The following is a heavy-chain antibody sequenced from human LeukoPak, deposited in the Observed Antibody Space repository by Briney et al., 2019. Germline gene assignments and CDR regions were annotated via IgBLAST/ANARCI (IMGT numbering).Heavy chain of an antibody. Sequence: SGGSLRLSCAASGFTFSSYGMTWVRQAPGKGLEWVSYISSSSSTIYYADSVKGRFTISRDNSKNTLYLQMNSLRAEDTAVYYCAKYGNIEYCSGGSCYSRVGYYYYMDVWGKGTTVTISS. CDR3: AKYGNIEYCSGGSCYSRVGYYYYMDV. V-gene: IGHV3-48*01. J-gene: IGHJ6*03. D-gene: IGHD2-15*01. CDR2: ISSSSSTI. CDR1: GFTFSSYG.